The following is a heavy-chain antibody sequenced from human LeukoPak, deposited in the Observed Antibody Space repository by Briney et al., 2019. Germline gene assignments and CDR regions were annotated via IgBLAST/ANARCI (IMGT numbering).Heavy chain of an antibody. D-gene: IGHD6-13*01. V-gene: IGHV3-23*01. CDR2: ISGSGGST. J-gene: IGHJ4*02. CDR1: GFTFSSYA. Sequence: PGGSLRLSCAASGFTFSSYAMSWVRQAPGKGLEWVSVISGSGGSTHYADSAKGRFTISRDNSKNTLYLQMNSLRAEDTAVYYCAKDEAAVGMTNFDYWGQGTLVTVSS. CDR3: AKDEAAVGMTNFDY.